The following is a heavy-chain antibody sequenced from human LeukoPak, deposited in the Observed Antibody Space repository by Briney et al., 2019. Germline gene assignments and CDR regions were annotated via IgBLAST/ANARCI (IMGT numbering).Heavy chain of an antibody. CDR2: IKQDGSEK. D-gene: IGHD2-15*01. V-gene: IGHV3-7*01. CDR1: GFTFSRYW. CDR3: ARDPSCGGGSCRDGYFDY. Sequence: PGGSLRLSCAASGFTFSRYWMYWVRQAPGKGLEWVANIKQDGSEKYYVDSVKGRFTISRDNAKNSLFLQMNSLRAEDTAVYYCARDPSCGGGSCRDGYFDYWGQGTLVAVSS. J-gene: IGHJ4*02.